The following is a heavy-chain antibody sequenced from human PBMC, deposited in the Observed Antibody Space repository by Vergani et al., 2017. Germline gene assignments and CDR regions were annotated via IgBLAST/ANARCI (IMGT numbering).Heavy chain of an antibody. D-gene: IGHD1-7*01. CDR3: ARSEAYNWSYDD. V-gene: IGHV2-70*04. Sequence: QVTLKESGPALVKPTQTLTLTCTFSGFSLSTSGMRVRWIRQPPGKALEWLARIDWDDDKFYRTSLKTSTTISKDTSKNQVVLTMTNMDPVDPATYYCARSEAYNWSYDDWGQGTLVTGSS. J-gene: IGHJ4*02. CDR1: GFSLSTSGMR. CDR2: IDWDDDK.